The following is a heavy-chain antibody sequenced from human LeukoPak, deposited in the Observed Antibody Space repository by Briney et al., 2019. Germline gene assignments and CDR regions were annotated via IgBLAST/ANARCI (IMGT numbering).Heavy chain of an antibody. CDR2: ISGSGGRT. J-gene: IGHJ4*02. CDR1: GFTFSSYA. D-gene: IGHD6-13*01. CDR3: ARGLAAAGLYFDY. V-gene: IGHV3-23*01. Sequence: GGSLRLSCAASGFTFSSYAMSWVRQAPGKGLEWVSSISGSGGRTYYADSVKGRFTISRDNSKNTLYLQMNSLRAEDTAVYYCARGLAAAGLYFDYWGQGTLVTVSS.